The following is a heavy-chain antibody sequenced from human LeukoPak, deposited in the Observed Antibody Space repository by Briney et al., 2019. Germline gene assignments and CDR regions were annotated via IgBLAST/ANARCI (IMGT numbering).Heavy chain of an antibody. CDR1: GGSTSSTTYY. CDR3: ARGKYIDSGSYNVFDS. Sequence: SETLSLTCTVSGGSTSSTTYYWGWIRQPPNKGLDWIGSFFYTGSTYYSPSLKSRVTISVGTSENQVSLKLSSVTAADTAVYYCARGKYIDSGSYNVFDSWGQGILVTVSS. CDR2: FFYTGST. D-gene: IGHD3-10*01. J-gene: IGHJ4*02. V-gene: IGHV4-39*07.